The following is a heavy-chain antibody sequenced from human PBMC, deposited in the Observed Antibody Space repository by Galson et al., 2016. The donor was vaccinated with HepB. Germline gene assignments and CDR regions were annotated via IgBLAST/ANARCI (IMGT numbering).Heavy chain of an antibody. V-gene: IGHV1-2*02. D-gene: IGHD1-26*01. CDR3: ARDLGHLIQKMKEWAKHFDY. CDR1: GYTFTDYF. CDR2: INPKSADT. Sequence: SVKVSCKASGYTFTDYFIHWVRQAPGQGLEWMGYINPKSADTRSAPSFQGRVTITRDTSISTAYMELSSLDSDDTAIYYCARDLGHLIQKMKEWAKHFDYWGQGTLVTVSS. J-gene: IGHJ4*02.